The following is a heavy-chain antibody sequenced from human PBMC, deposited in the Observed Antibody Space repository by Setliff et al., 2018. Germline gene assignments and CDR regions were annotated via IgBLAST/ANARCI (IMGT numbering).Heavy chain of an antibody. Sequence: SETLSLTCDVYDGAFSTYYWTWIRQPPGKGLEWIGDMHQSGRINFNPSLKSRVTMSADPSKNQFSLKVTSVTAADTAVYYCARDPGVHSGTWCLDSWGQGTQVTVSS. CDR1: DGAFSTYY. CDR3: ARDPGVHSGTWCLDS. D-gene: IGHD2-8*01. CDR2: MHQSGRI. J-gene: IGHJ4*02. V-gene: IGHV4-34*01.